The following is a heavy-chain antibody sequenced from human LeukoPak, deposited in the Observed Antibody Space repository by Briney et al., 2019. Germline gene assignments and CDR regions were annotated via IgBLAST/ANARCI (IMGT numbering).Heavy chain of an antibody. D-gene: IGHD3-22*01. CDR3: AKDRGSGYHYFDY. Sequence: GGSLRLSCPVSGFTFSSYAMSWVRQAPGRGLEWVSVISTSGESAYYADSVKCRFTISRDNSKNTLYLQMNSLSAEDTAVYYCAKDRGSGYHYFDYWGQGTLVTVAS. V-gene: IGHV3-23*01. J-gene: IGHJ4*02. CDR2: ISTSGESA. CDR1: GFTFSSYA.